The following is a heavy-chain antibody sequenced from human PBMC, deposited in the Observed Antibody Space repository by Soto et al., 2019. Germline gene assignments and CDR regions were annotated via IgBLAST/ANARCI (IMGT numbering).Heavy chain of an antibody. Sequence: KVSCKASGGTFSSYAISWVRQAPGQGLEWMGGIIPIFGTANYAQKFQGRVTITADESTSTAYMELSSLRSEDTAVYYCARDLHIVVVPAAYYYGMDVWGQGTTVTVSS. D-gene: IGHD2-2*01. CDR2: IIPIFGTA. J-gene: IGHJ6*02. V-gene: IGHV1-69*01. CDR3: ARDLHIVVVPAAYYYGMDV. CDR1: GGTFSSYA.